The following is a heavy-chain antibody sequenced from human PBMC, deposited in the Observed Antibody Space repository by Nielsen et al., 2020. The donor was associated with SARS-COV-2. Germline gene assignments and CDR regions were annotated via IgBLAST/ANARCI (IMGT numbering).Heavy chain of an antibody. V-gene: IGHV3-74*01. CDR2: INSDGSST. Sequence: GESLKISCAASGFTFSSYGMHWVRQAPGKGLVWVSRINSDGSSTSYADSVKGRFTISRDNAKNTLYLQMNSLRAEDTAVYYCARDLRFGEPDAFDIWGQGTMVTVSS. J-gene: IGHJ3*02. CDR3: ARDLRFGEPDAFDI. D-gene: IGHD3-10*01. CDR1: GFTFSSYG.